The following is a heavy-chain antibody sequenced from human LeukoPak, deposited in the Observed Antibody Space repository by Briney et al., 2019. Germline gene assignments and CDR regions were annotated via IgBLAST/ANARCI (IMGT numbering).Heavy chain of an antibody. V-gene: IGHV3-30-3*01. CDR2: ISYDGSNK. CDR3: ARDGTVTTGSIWFDP. D-gene: IGHD4-17*01. CDR1: GFTFSSYA. Sequence: AGGSLRLPCAASGFTFSSYAMHWVRQAPGKGLEWVAVISYDGSNKYYADSVKGRFTISRDNSKNTLYLQMNSLRAEDTAVYYCARDGTVTTGSIWFDPWGQGTXVXVSS. J-gene: IGHJ5*02.